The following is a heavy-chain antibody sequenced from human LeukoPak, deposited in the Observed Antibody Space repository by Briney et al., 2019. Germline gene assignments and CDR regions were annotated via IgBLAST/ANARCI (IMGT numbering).Heavy chain of an antibody. CDR2: IYSGGST. V-gene: IGHV3-53*05. CDR1: GFTVSSNY. CDR3: AKDRGYSSSWYGAFDI. D-gene: IGHD6-13*01. Sequence: GGSLRLSCAASGFTVSSNYMSWVRQAPGKGLEWVSVIYSGGSTYYADSVKGRFTISRDNSKNTLYLQMNSLRAEDTAIYYCAKDRGYSSSWYGAFDIWGQGTMVTVS. J-gene: IGHJ3*02.